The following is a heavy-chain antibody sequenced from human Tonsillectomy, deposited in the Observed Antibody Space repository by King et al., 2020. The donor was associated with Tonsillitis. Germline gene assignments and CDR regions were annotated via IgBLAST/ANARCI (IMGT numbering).Heavy chain of an antibody. Sequence: VQLVESGGGLVQPGGSLRLYCAASGFTFSSYAMSWVRQAPGKGLEWVSAISGSGGSTYYADSVKGRFTISRDNSKNTLYLQMNSLRAEDTAVYYCAKMGACINLVRGVPDFYYYGMDVWGQGTTVTVSS. D-gene: IGHD3-10*01. CDR1: GFTFSSYA. CDR3: AKMGACINLVRGVPDFYYYGMDV. J-gene: IGHJ6*02. V-gene: IGHV3-23*04. CDR2: ISGSGGST.